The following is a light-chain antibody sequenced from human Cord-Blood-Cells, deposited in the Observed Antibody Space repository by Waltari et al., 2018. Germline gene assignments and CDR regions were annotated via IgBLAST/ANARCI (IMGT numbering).Light chain of an antibody. J-gene: IGLJ1*01. Sequence: QSALTQPASVSGSPGQSTTISCTGTSSDVGGYNYVSWYQQHPGKAPKLMIYDVSNRPSGDSNRFSGSKSGNTASLTISGLQAEDEADYYCSSYTSSSTLYVFGTGTKVTVL. CDR2: DVS. V-gene: IGLV2-14*01. CDR1: SSDVGGYNY. CDR3: SSYTSSSTLYV.